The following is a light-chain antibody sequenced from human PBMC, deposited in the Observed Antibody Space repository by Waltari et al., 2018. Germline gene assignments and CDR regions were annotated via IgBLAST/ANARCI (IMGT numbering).Light chain of an antibody. CDR3: QQYDNWLGT. J-gene: IGKJ1*01. CDR1: QSIRSN. Sequence: EIVMTQSPATLSVFPGERATLPCRARQSIRSNLAWYQHKPGQAPRRLIYGASTRATGIPARFSGSGSGTEFTLTISSLQSEDFAVYFCQQYDNWLGTFGQGTKVEIK. CDR2: GAS. V-gene: IGKV3-15*01.